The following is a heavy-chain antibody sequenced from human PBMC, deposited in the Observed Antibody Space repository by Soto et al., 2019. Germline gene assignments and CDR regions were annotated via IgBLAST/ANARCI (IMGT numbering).Heavy chain of an antibody. J-gene: IGHJ6*02. CDR3: ARNAVQYYYYYYGMEV. Sequence: GGSLRLSCAASGFTFSSYGMHWVRQAPGKGLEWVAVIWYDGSNKYYADSVKGRFTISRDNSKNTLYLQMNSLRAEDTAVYYCARNAVQYYYYYYGMEVWGQGTTVPVS. D-gene: IGHD1-1*01. V-gene: IGHV3-33*01. CDR2: IWYDGSNK. CDR1: GFTFSSYG.